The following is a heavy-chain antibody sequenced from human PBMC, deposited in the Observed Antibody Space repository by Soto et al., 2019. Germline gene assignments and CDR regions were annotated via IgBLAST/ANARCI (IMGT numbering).Heavy chain of an antibody. CDR2: ISSSGSTI. D-gene: IGHD3-3*01. J-gene: IGHJ6*02. Sequence: GGSLRLFCAASGFSFSSYEMSWVRQAPGKGLEWVLYISSSGSTIYYADSVKGRFTISRDNAKNSLYLQMNSLRAEDTAVYYCARGSYPPPYYDFWSGFQDYGMDVWGQGTTVTVSS. CDR3: ARGSYPPPYYDFWSGFQDYGMDV. V-gene: IGHV3-48*03. CDR1: GFSFSSYE.